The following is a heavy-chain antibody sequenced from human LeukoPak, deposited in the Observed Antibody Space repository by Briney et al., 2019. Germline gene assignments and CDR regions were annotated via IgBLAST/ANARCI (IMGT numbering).Heavy chain of an antibody. V-gene: IGHV1-18*01. CDR2: ISTDNGDT. J-gene: IGHJ4*02. Sequence: ASVKVSCKSSGYTFTTYGITWVRQAPGQGLEWMGWISTDNGDTNYAQKLQGRVTMTTDTSTSTAYMELRSLRSDDTAVYYCAREGLGELTLDCWGQGTLSPSPQ. CDR3: AREGLGELTLDC. D-gene: IGHD3-16*01. CDR1: GYTFTTYG.